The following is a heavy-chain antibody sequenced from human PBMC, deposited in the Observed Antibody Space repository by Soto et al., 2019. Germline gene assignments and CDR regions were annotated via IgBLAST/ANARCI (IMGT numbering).Heavy chain of an antibody. CDR3: ARGSDGSYSS. Sequence: EAQLLESGGGLVQPGGSLRLSCAASGFTFSSYGMSWVRQAPGKGLEWVSYISRSGGSTYYADSVKGRFTISRDSSKNTLYLQMNSLRADDTAVYYCARGSDGSYSSWGRGTLVTVSS. J-gene: IGHJ4*02. CDR1: GFTFSSYG. CDR2: ISRSGGST. V-gene: IGHV3-23*01. D-gene: IGHD1-26*01.